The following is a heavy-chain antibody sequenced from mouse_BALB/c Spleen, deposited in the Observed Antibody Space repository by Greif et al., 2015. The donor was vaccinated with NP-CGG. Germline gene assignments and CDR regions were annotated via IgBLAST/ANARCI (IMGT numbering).Heavy chain of an antibody. CDR1: GYTFTDYN. J-gene: IGHJ2*01. D-gene: IGHD3-3*01. V-gene: IGHV1S29*02. Sequence: EVQLVESGPELVKPGASVKISCKASGYTFTDYNMHWVKQSHGKSLEWIGYIYPYNGGTGYNQKFKSKATLTVDNSSSTAYMELRSLASEDSAVYYCAREGAGSRGYYFDYWGQGTTLTVSS. CDR3: AREGAGSRGYYFDY. CDR2: IYPYNGGT.